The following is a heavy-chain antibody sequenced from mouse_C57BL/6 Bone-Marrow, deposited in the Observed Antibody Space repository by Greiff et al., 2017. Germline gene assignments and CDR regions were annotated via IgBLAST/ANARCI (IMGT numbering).Heavy chain of an antibody. Sequence: VQLQQPGAELVKPGASVKLSCKASGYTFTSYWMQWVHQGPGQGLEWIGEIAPSDSYTYYNRKFKGEATLTVDPSSSTAYMHLSSLTSEDSAVYYCARHYRRGFDVWGTGTTVTVSS. V-gene: IGHV1-50*01. J-gene: IGHJ1*03. CDR1: GYTFTSYW. CDR2: IAPSDSYT. CDR3: ARHYRRGFDV. D-gene: IGHD1-1*01.